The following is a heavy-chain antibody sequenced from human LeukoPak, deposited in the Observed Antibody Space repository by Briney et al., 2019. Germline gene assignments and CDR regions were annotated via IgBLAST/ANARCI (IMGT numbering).Heavy chain of an antibody. CDR1: GDSISSFY. CDR2: IHYSGSS. Sequence: PSETLSLTCSVSGDSISSFYWNWIRQSPGRGLEWIGNIHYSGSSIYNPSLRSRVTMSIDTSKRQFFLKLRSVTAADTAVYYCARGIAAAGISYYYGMDVWGQGTTVTVSS. J-gene: IGHJ6*02. CDR3: ARGIAAAGISYYYGMDV. D-gene: IGHD6-13*01. V-gene: IGHV4-59*08.